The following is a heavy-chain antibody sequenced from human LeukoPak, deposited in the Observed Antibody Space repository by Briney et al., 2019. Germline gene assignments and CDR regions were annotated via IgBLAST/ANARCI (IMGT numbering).Heavy chain of an antibody. CDR3: AKDSTYYYDSSGYYHNWFDP. CDR1: GFTFSSYA. D-gene: IGHD3-22*01. CDR2: ISGSGSST. J-gene: IGHJ5*02. V-gene: IGHV3-23*01. Sequence: QTGGSLRLSCAASGFTFSSYAMSWVRQAPGKWLEWVSAISGSGSSTYYADSVKGRFTISRDNSKNTLYLQMNSLRAEDTAVYYCAKDSTYYYDSSGYYHNWFDPWGQGTLVTVSS.